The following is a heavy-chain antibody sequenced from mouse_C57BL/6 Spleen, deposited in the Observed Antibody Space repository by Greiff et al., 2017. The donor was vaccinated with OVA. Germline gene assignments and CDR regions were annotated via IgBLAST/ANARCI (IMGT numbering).Heavy chain of an antibody. CDR1: GFTFSSYA. V-gene: IGHV5-4*03. D-gene: IGHD1-1*01. CDR2: ISDGGSYT. CDR3: ARSYYGSSYGYFDV. J-gene: IGHJ1*03. Sequence: EVMLVESGGGLVKPGGSLKLSCAASGFTFSSYAMSWVRQTPEKRLEWVATISDGGSYTYYPDNVKGRFTISRDNAKNNLYLQMSHLKSEDTAMYYCARSYYGSSYGYFDVWGTGTTVTVSS.